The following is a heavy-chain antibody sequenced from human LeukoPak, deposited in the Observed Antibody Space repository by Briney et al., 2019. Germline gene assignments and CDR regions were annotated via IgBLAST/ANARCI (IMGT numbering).Heavy chain of an antibody. CDR1: GFTFSSYG. J-gene: IGHJ4*02. D-gene: IGHD5-24*01. V-gene: IGHV3-30*18. CDR2: TSDDGTDT. CDR3: AKERRWQQYSFAS. Sequence: PGGSLRLSCAASGFTFSSYGIHWVRQAPGKGLEWVALTSDDGTDTYYADSVKGRFTISRDNTKNTLSLQMNSLRPEDTAVYYCAKERRWQQYSFASWGEGTLVTVS.